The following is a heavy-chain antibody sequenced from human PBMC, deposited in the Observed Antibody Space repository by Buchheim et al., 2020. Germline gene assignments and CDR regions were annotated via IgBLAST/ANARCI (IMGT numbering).Heavy chain of an antibody. D-gene: IGHD1-26*01. CDR2: IYSGGST. J-gene: IGHJ6*02. Sequence: EVQLVESGGGLVQPGGSLRLSCADSGFTVSSNYMNWVCQAPGKGLEWVSVIYSGGSTYYADSVKGRFTISRDNSKNTLYLQMNSLRAEDTAVYYCAHGSYSMGFYYGMDVWGQGTT. CDR1: GFTVSSNY. CDR3: AHGSYSMGFYYGMDV. V-gene: IGHV3-66*02.